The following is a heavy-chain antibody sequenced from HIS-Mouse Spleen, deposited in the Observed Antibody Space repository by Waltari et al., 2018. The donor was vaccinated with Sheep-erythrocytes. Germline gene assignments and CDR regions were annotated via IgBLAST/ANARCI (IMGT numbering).Heavy chain of an antibody. J-gene: IGHJ3*02. CDR1: GGSFSGYY. V-gene: IGHV4-34*01. CDR2: INHSGST. D-gene: IGHD6-19*01. Sequence: QVQLQQLGAGLLKPSETLSLTCAVYGGSFSGYYWSWIRQPPGKGLEWIGEINHSGSTNYNPSLKSRVTISVDTSKNQFSLKLSSVTAAETAVYYCALSVDLAGAFDIWGQGTMVTVSS. CDR3: ALSVDLAGAFDI.